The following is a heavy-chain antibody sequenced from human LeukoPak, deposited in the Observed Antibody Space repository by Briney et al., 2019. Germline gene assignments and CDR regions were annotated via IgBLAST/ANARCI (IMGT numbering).Heavy chain of an antibody. J-gene: IGHJ4*02. CDR1: GFNVSNNY. CDR3: ARGLAGED. Sequence: GGSPRLSCAASGFNVSNNYMSWVRQAPGKGLEWVSVIYIGGSTYYADSVKGRFTISRDNSKNTLYLQMNSLRGEDTAVYYCARGLAGEDWSQGTLVTVSS. V-gene: IGHV3-66*01. CDR2: IYIGGST. D-gene: IGHD6-19*01.